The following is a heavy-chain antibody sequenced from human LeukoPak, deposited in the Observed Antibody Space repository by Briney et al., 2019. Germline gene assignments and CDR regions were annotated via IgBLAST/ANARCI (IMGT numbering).Heavy chain of an antibody. J-gene: IGHJ4*02. Sequence: SETLSLTCAVYGGSFSGYYWSWIRQPPGKGLEWIGEINHSGSTNYNPSLKSRVAISVDTSKNQFSLKLSSVTAADTAVYYCARSYYGSGSYGIGYWGQGTLVTVSS. CDR1: GGSFSGYY. CDR3: ARSYYGSGSYGIGY. V-gene: IGHV4-34*01. CDR2: INHSGST. D-gene: IGHD3-10*01.